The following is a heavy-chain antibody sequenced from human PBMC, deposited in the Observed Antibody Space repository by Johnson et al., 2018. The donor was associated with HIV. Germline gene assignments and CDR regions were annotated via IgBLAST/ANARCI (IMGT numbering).Heavy chain of an antibody. Sequence: VQLVESGGGVVQPGRSLRLSCAASRFTFSGSALHWVRQASGKGLEWIGHIISKTNTYATEYAASVKGRFTISRDDSQNTSYLQMTRLKTEDTAVYYCARVRGGRENAFDIWGQGKMVPVSS. CDR3: ARVRGGRENAFDI. V-gene: IGHV3-73*01. CDR1: RFTFSGSA. CDR2: IISKTNTYAT. J-gene: IGHJ3*02. D-gene: IGHD1-26*01.